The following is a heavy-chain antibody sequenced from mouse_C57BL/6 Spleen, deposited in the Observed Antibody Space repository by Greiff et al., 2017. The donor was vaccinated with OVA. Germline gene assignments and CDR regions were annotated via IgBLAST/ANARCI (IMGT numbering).Heavy chain of an antibody. Sequence: SGAELVRPGASVTLSCKASGYTFTDYEMHWVKQTPVHGLEWIGAINPETGGTAYNQKFKGKAILTADKSSSTAYMELRSLTSEDSAVYYCTPLYYYGSSYAAYWGQGTLVTVSA. CDR1: GYTFTDYE. J-gene: IGHJ3*01. CDR2: INPETGGT. CDR3: TPLYYYGSSYAAY. D-gene: IGHD1-1*01. V-gene: IGHV1-15*01.